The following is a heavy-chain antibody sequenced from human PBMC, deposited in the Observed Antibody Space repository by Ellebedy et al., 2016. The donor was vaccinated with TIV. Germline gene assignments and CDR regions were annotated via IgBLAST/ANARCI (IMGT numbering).Heavy chain of an antibody. D-gene: IGHD4-17*01. CDR2: IKQDGSEK. CDR3: AREYGGYGDYLDY. J-gene: IGHJ4*02. Sequence: ESLKISCAASGFTFSNYWMSWVRQAPGKGLEWVANIKQDGSEKEYVDSVKGRFTISRDNAKNSGNLQINSLRTEDTAMYFCAREYGGYGDYLDYWGQGTQVTVSS. V-gene: IGHV3-7*03. CDR1: GFTFSNYW.